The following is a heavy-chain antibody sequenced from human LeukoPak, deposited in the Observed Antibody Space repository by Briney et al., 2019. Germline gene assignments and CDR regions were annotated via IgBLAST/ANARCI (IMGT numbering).Heavy chain of an antibody. CDR3: ASSDWDWLKQPN. J-gene: IGHJ4*02. CDR2: IYYSGST. Sequence: PSETLSLTCTVSGGSISTYYWSWIRQPPGKGLEWIGYIYYSGSTNYKSSLKSRVTISVDTSKNQFSLKLSSVTAADTAVYYCASSDWDWLKQPNWGQGTLVTVSS. D-gene: IGHD3/OR15-3a*01. V-gene: IGHV4-59*12. CDR1: GGSISTYY.